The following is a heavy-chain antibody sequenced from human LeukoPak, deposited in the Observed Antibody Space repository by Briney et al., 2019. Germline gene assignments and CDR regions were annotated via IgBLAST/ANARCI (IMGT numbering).Heavy chain of an antibody. J-gene: IGHJ6*02. CDR1: GGSISSGSYY. CDR3: ASSGPYSSSWYNYYYGMDV. V-gene: IGHV4-61*02. D-gene: IGHD6-13*01. CDR2: IYTSGST. Sequence: SETLSLTCTVSGGSISSGSYYWSWIRQPAGKGLEWIGRIYTSGSTNYNPSLKSRVTISVDTSKDQFSLKLSSVTAADTAVYYCASSGPYSSSWYNYYYGMDVWGQGTTVTVSS.